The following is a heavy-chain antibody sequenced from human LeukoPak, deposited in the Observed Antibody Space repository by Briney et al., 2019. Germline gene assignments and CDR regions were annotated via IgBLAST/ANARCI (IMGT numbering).Heavy chain of an antibody. J-gene: IGHJ4*02. CDR1: GFTFSSYG. V-gene: IGHV3-30*03. CDR3: ATVRGGNTRDFDY. CDR2: ISYDGSNK. Sequence: PGRSLRLSCAASGFTFSSYGMHWVRQAPGKGLEWVAVISYDGSNKYYADSVKGRFTISRDNSKNTLYLQMNSLRAEDTAVYYCATVRGGNTRDFDYWGQGTLVTVSS. D-gene: IGHD3-16*01.